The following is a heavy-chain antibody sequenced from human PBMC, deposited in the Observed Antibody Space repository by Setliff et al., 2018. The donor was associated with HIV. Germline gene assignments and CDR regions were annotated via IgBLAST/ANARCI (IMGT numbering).Heavy chain of an antibody. J-gene: IGHJ6*02. D-gene: IGHD6-19*01. Sequence: SVKVSCKASGGTFSASGFSWVRQAPGQGLEWMGGVIPAFGTADYAQKFQGRVTITADASASTAYMELISLRSEDTAVYYCARGEGSGWDTVEENYYNLDVWGPGTTVTVSS. V-gene: IGHV1-69*13. CDR3: ARGEGSGWDTVEENYYNLDV. CDR2: VIPAFGTA. CDR1: GGTFSASG.